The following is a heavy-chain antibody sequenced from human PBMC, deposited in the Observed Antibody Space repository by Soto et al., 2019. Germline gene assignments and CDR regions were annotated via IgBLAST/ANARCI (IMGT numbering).Heavy chain of an antibody. V-gene: IGHV3-23*01. CDR2: ISGRGAKT. CDR3: AKRHYDILTGYYTSAFDI. D-gene: IGHD3-9*01. CDR1: GFTFSIFG. Sequence: PGGSLRLSCAASGFTFSIFGMSWVRQAPGKGLEWASGISGRGAKTFYADSVTGRFTISRDNSKNTLYLQMNSLRAEDTAVYYCAKRHYDILTGYYTSAFDIWGQGTIVTVSS. J-gene: IGHJ3*02.